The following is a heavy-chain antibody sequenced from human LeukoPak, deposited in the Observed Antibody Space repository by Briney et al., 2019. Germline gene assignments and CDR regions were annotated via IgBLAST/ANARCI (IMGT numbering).Heavy chain of an antibody. V-gene: IGHV3-23*01. CDR1: GFTFNNYA. J-gene: IGHJ4*02. D-gene: IGHD2-2*01. CDR3: ARDQASSSSSPY. Sequence: PGGSLRLSCAASGFTFNNYAMNWVRQAPGKGLEWVSAISAGGSSASYADSVRGRFTISRDNSKNTVNLQMNSLRAEDTAVYYCARDQASSSSSPYWGQGTLVTVSS. CDR2: ISAGGSSA.